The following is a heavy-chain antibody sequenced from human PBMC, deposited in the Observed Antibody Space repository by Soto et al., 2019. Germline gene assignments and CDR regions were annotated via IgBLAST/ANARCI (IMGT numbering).Heavy chain of an antibody. Sequence: QVQLQESGPGLVKPSQTLSLTCTVSGGSISSRTSYWSWIRQHPGKGLEWIGYIYYGGDSFYNPPLKSRVTIAIDPSETHFPLKLTSVTAADRAVYFWARGGGGGVDCWGQGTLVTVAS. CDR3: ARGGGGGVDC. J-gene: IGHJ4*02. V-gene: IGHV4-31*03. CDR1: GGSISSRTSY. D-gene: IGHD1-26*01. CDR2: IYYGGDS.